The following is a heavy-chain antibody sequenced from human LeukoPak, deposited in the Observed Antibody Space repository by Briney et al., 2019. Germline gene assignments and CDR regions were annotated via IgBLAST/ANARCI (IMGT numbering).Heavy chain of an antibody. CDR1: GFTFSSYA. CDR3: AKDLNHVVLRFLEWLSEFDY. D-gene: IGHD3-3*01. V-gene: IGHV3-23*01. CDR2: ISGSGGST. J-gene: IGHJ4*02. Sequence: PGRSLRLSCAASGFTFSSYAMSWVRQAPGKGLEWVSAISGSGGSTYYADSVKGRFTISRDNSKNTLYLQMNSLRAEDTAVYYCAKDLNHVVLRFLEWLSEFDYRGQGTLVTVSS.